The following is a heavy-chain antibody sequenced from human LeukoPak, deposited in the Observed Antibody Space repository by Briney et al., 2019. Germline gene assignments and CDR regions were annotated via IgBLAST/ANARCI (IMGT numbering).Heavy chain of an antibody. D-gene: IGHD3-22*01. V-gene: IGHV3-7*01. CDR2: IKQDGSEK. CDR1: GFTFSSYW. Sequence: GGSLTLSCAASGFTFSSYWMSWVRQAPGKGLEWVANIKQDGSEKYYVDSVKGRFTISRDNAKNSLYLQMNSLRAEDTAVYYCARVRLYYYDSSGYPHDAFDIWGQGTMVTVSS. CDR3: ARVRLYYYDSSGYPHDAFDI. J-gene: IGHJ3*02.